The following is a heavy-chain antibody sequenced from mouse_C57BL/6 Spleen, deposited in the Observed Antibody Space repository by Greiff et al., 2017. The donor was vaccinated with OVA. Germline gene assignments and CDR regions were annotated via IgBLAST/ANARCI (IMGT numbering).Heavy chain of an antibody. CDR3: TRGKLPLSFDV. V-gene: IGHV5-9-1*02. CDR2: ISSGGDYI. Sequence: EVKLVESGEGLVKPGGSLKLSCAASGFTFSSYAMSWVRPTPEKRLEWVAYISSGGDYIYYADTVKGRFTISRDNARNTLYLQMSSLKSEDTAMYYCTRGKLPLSFDVWGTGTTVTVSS. CDR1: GFTFSSYA. D-gene: IGHD1-1*01. J-gene: IGHJ1*03.